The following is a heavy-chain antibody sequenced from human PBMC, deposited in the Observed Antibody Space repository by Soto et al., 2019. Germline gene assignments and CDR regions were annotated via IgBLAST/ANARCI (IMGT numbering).Heavy chain of an antibody. CDR3: AAWVSAHFDF. Sequence: PWGPLRRSCPASVFTFRIHGMSWVRQAPGKGPEWISTINSNAVTTHYADSVKGRFTISRDNSRNTLDLHMGSLRAEDTATYYCAAWVSAHFDFWGQGTLVTVSS. J-gene: IGHJ4*02. D-gene: IGHD2-8*01. CDR2: INSNAVTT. CDR1: VFTFRIHG. V-gene: IGHV3-23*01.